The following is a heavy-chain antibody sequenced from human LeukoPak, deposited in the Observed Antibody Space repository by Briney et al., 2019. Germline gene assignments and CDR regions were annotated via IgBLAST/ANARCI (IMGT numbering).Heavy chain of an antibody. D-gene: IGHD4-17*01. V-gene: IGHV4-34*01. J-gene: IGHJ4*02. CDR3: ASYPHDYGDYGGVDY. CDR1: GGSFSGYY. Sequence: PSETLSLTCAVYGGSFSGYYWSWIRQPPGKGLEWIGEINHSGSTNYNPSLKSRVTISVDTSKNQFSLKLSSVTAADTAVYYCASYPHDYGDYGGVDYWGQGTLVTVSS. CDR2: INHSGST.